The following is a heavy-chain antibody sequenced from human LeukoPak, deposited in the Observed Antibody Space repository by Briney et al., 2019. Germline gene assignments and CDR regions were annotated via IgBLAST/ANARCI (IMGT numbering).Heavy chain of an antibody. Sequence: SGPTLVNPTQTLTLTCTFSGFSLRTSGMRVSWIRQPPGKALEWLALIDWDDDIFYRTSLKTRLTISKDTSKNQVVLIMTNMDPVDTATYYCARTYSTTSYFFDYWGQGTLVTVSS. J-gene: IGHJ4*02. CDR2: IDWDDDI. V-gene: IGHV2-70*04. CDR3: ARTYSTTSYFFDY. D-gene: IGHD2-2*01. CDR1: GFSLRTSGMR.